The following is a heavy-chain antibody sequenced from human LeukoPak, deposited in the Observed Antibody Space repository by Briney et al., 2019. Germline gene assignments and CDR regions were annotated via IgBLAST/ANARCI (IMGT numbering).Heavy chain of an antibody. V-gene: IGHV4-59*09. Sequence: YIYYSGSTDYNPSLKSRVTISVDTSENQFSLKLSSVTAADTAVYYCARGKGGGSYSTFDYWGQGTLVTVSS. CDR3: ARGKGGGSYSTFDY. J-gene: IGHJ4*02. CDR2: IYYSGST. D-gene: IGHD1-26*01.